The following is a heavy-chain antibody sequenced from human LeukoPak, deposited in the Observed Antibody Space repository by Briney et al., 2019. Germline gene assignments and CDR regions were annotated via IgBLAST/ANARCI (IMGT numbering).Heavy chain of an antibody. J-gene: IGHJ6*03. D-gene: IGHD2-15*01. V-gene: IGHV4-59*01. CDR2: IYYSGST. Sequence: SETLSLTCAVSGGSISSYYWSWIRQPPGKGLEWIGYIYYSGSTNYNPSLKSRVTISVDTSKNQFSLKLSSVTAADTAVYYCARTTEGYCRGGSCYYYYYYMDVWGKGTTVTVSS. CDR1: GGSISSYY. CDR3: ARTTEGYCRGGSCYYYYYYMDV.